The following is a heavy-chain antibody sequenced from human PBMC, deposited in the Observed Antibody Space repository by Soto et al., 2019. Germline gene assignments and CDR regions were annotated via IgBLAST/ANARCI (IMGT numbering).Heavy chain of an antibody. CDR1: GFTFSSYA. CDR3: ARDYGDYYYYGMDV. D-gene: IGHD4-17*01. CDR2: ISGSGGST. J-gene: IGHJ6*02. Sequence: GGSLRLSCAASGFTFSSYAMSWVRQAPGKGLEWVSAISGSGGSTYYADSVKGRFTISRDNSKNTLYLQMNSLRAEDTAVYYCARDYGDYYYYGMDVWSQGTTVTVSS. V-gene: IGHV3-23*01.